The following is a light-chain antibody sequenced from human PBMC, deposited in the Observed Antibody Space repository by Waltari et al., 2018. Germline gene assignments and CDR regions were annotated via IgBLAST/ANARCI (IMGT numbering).Light chain of an antibody. CDR1: SSDIGGYTY. V-gene: IGLV2-14*01. CDR2: EVS. Sequence: QSALPQPASVSGSPGQSLSISCTGTSSDIGGYTYVSWYQQHPGKAPKLMVYEVSNRPSGVSNRFSGSKSDNTASLTISGLQAEDEADYYCSSYTSSSTWVVGGGTKLTVL. CDR3: SSYTSSSTWV. J-gene: IGLJ3*02.